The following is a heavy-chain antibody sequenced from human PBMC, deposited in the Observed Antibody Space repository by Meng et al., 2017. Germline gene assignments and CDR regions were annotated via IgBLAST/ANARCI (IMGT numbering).Heavy chain of an antibody. Sequence: SVKVSCKASGGTFSSYAISWVRQAPGQGLEWMGGIIPIFGTANYAQKFQGRVTITADKSTSTAYMELSSLRYEDTDVYYCARAGTYYYDSSGYYTLDYWGQGTLVTVSS. CDR3: ARAGTYYYDSSGYYTLDY. V-gene: IGHV1-69*06. J-gene: IGHJ4*02. CDR2: IIPIFGTA. CDR1: GGTFSSYA. D-gene: IGHD3-22*01.